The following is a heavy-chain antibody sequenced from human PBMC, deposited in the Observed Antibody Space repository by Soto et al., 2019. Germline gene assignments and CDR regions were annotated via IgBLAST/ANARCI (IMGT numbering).Heavy chain of an antibody. CDR1: GGSISSSNW. CDR3: ARELGKQQVVQYWFDP. J-gene: IGHJ5*02. CDR2: IYHSGST. D-gene: IGHD6-13*01. Sequence: SETLSLTCAVTGGSISSSNWWSWFRHPPGRGRVGMVEIYHSGSTTYNNSLKSRLTISVDKSKKQFSLMMSSVTAADKAVYYCARELGKQQVVQYWFDPWGQGTLVTVSS. V-gene: IGHV4-4*02.